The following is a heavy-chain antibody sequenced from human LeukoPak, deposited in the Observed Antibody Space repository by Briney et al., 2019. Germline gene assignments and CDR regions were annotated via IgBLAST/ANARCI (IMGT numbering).Heavy chain of an antibody. D-gene: IGHD1-26*01. Sequence: SETLSLTCTVSGGSISTFYWSWLRQPPGKGLEWIGYIFHTGHSNHNPSLRGRVTISVDTSKNQFSLKLSSVTAADTAVYYCARSYSGSCDYWGQGTLVTVSS. CDR1: GGSISTFY. CDR3: ARSYSGSCDY. J-gene: IGHJ4*02. V-gene: IGHV4-59*12. CDR2: IFHTGHS.